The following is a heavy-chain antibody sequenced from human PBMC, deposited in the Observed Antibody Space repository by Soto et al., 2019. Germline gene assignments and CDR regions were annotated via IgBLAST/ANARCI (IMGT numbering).Heavy chain of an antibody. V-gene: IGHV3-30*18. CDR1: GFTFSGYV. Sequence: QVQLVESGRGVVQPGRSLRLSCAASGFTFSGYVMHWVHQAPGKGLEWVAVISYDGSNKYYADSVKGRFTISRDNSKNTLYLQMNSLRAEDTAVYYCAKAPTIFGVVIGSYFDYWGQGTLVTVSS. J-gene: IGHJ4*02. D-gene: IGHD3-3*01. CDR3: AKAPTIFGVVIGSYFDY. CDR2: ISYDGSNK.